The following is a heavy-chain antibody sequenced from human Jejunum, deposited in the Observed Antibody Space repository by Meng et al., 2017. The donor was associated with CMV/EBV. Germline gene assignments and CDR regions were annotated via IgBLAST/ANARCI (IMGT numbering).Heavy chain of an antibody. CDR3: ARGAYYSDSPDYQNPDAFDI. D-gene: IGHD3-22*01. CDR2: SNYDGTVT. J-gene: IGHJ3*02. CDR1: W. Sequence: WMPWLRQSPGKGLVCVSRSNYDGTVTNYADSVKGRFTISRDNGRNTLYLQMDSLRAEDTAVYYCARGAYYSDSPDYQNPDAFDIWGQGTMVTVSS. V-gene: IGHV3-74*01.